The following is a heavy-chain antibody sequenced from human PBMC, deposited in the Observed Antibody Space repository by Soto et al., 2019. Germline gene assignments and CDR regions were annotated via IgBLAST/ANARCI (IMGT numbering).Heavy chain of an antibody. J-gene: IGHJ6*03. CDR2: IYYSGST. Sequence: PSETLSLTCTVSGGSISSSSYYWGWIRQPPGKGLEWIGSIYYSGSTYYNPSLKSRVTISVDTSKNQFSLKLSSVTAADTAGYYCARLPAASYYYYYMDVWGKGTTVTVSS. CDR3: ARLPAASYYYYYMDV. CDR1: GGSISSSSYY. V-gene: IGHV4-39*01. D-gene: IGHD2-2*01.